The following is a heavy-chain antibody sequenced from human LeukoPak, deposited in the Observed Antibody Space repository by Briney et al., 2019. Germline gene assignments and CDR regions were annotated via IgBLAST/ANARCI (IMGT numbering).Heavy chain of an antibody. Sequence: SETLSLTCTVSGGSISSNYWTWIRQPPGKGLEYIGYIYCTGATNYNPSLKSRVTISVDTSKNQFFLKMTSVTAADTAVYFCAKYGNSGWVIDNWGQGTLVTVSS. J-gene: IGHJ4*02. D-gene: IGHD6-19*01. CDR2: IYCTGAT. CDR3: AKYGNSGWVIDN. V-gene: IGHV4-59*08. CDR1: GGSISSNY.